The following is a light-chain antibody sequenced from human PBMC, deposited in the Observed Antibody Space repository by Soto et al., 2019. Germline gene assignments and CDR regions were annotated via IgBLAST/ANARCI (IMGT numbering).Light chain of an antibody. Sequence: EIVLTQSPGTLSLSPGERATLSCRASQSVGGNYLAWFQQKPGQALRLLVYRASNRAAGIPDRFSGGGSGTDFTLTISRLEPEDFAVYYCQHYGSSPWTFGQGTEVEVK. CDR1: QSVGGNY. J-gene: IGKJ1*01. CDR2: RAS. CDR3: QHYGSSPWT. V-gene: IGKV3-20*01.